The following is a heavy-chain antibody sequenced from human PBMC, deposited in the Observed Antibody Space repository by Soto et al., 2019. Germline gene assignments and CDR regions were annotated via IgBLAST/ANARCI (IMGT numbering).Heavy chain of an antibody. CDR1: SGSISSAIYY. V-gene: IGHV4-39*01. Sequence: QLQLQESGPGLVKPSETLSLTCTVSSGSISSAIYYWGWIRQPPGKGLEWIGSIYHSGSTYYNPSLQGRVTISVDTSKNQFSLKLSSVTAADTAVSFCAGRSSLASVQVYFGEISNYNWFDPWGQGTLVTVSS. D-gene: IGHD3-10*01. J-gene: IGHJ5*02. CDR3: AGRSSLASVQVYFGEISNYNWFDP. CDR2: IYHSGST.